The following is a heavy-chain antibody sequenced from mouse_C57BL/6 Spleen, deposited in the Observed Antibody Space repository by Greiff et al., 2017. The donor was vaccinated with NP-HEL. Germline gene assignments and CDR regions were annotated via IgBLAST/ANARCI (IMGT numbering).Heavy chain of an antibody. V-gene: IGHV1-53*01. CDR3: ARSPYYSNYVGYAMDY. J-gene: IGHJ4*01. CDR1: GYTFTSYW. Sequence: QVQLQQSGTELVKPGASVKLSCKASGYTFTSYWMHWVKQRPGQGLEWIGNINPSNGGTNYNEKFKSKATLTVDKSSSTAYMQLSSLTSEDSAVYYCARSPYYSNYVGYAMDYWGQGTSVTVSS. D-gene: IGHD2-5*01. CDR2: INPSNGGT.